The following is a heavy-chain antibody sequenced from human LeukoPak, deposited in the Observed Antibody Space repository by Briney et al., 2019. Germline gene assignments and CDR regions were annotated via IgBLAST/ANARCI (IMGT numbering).Heavy chain of an antibody. D-gene: IGHD2-15*01. CDR2: ISDSGGST. V-gene: IGHV3-64D*09. CDR3: VRGYSFGPYGIDV. CDR1: ALLFGIYA. J-gene: IGHJ6*02. Sequence: GGSLRLSCPPSALLFGIYAMHCVRQAPGKGLEYVSAISDSGGSTYYADSVKGRFTISRDNSKNTLYLQMSSLRAEDTAVYFCVRGYSFGPYGIDVWGQGTTVTVSS.